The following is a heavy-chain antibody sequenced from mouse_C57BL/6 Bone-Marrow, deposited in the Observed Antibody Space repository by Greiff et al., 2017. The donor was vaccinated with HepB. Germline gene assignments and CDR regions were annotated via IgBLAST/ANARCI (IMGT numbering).Heavy chain of an antibody. CDR2: FYPGSGSI. D-gene: IGHD2-2*01. CDR1: GYTFTEYT. J-gene: IGHJ1*03. V-gene: IGHV1-62-2*01. Sequence: QVQLQQSGAELVKPGASVKLSCKASGYTFTEYTIHWVKQRSGQGLEWIGWFYPGSGSIKYNEKFKDKATLTADKSSSTVYMELSRLTSEVSAVYCCARHEEEGLRLRRGYFDVWGTGTTGTVSA. CDR3: ARHEEEGLRLRRGYFDV.